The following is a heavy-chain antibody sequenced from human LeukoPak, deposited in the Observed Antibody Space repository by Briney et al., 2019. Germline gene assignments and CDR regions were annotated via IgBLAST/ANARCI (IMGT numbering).Heavy chain of an antibody. CDR1: GYTLTELS. CDR2: FDPEGGET. Sequence: RWASVKVSCKVSGYTLTELSMHWVRQAPGKGLEWMGGFDPEGGETIYAQKFQGRVTMTEDTSTDTAYMELSSLRSEDTAVYYCATPVFYGGNPPDAFDIWGQGTMVTVSS. J-gene: IGHJ3*02. CDR3: ATPVFYGGNPPDAFDI. D-gene: IGHD4-23*01. V-gene: IGHV1-24*01.